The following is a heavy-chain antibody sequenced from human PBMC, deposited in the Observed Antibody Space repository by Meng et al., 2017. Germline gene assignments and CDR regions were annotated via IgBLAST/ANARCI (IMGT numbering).Heavy chain of an antibody. CDR3: ARDKLKTFDP. V-gene: IGHV1-3*01. CDR2: NNAGNGNT. Sequence: QGQRVVCGAEVKKPGAAVKVSCKAAGYTFTSDAVHGVRQAPGQRREGMGWNNAGNGNTKYAHKFQGRVTITRDTAASTAYMELSSLRSEDTAVYYGARDKLKTFDPWGQGTLVTVSS. CDR1: GYTFTSDA. J-gene: IGHJ5*02.